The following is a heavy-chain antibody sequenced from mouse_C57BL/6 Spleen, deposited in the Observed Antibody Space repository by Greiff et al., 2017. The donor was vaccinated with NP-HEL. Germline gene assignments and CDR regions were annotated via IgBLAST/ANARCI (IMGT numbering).Heavy chain of an antibody. CDR3: ARPLYGNYGGIYAMDY. J-gene: IGHJ4*01. V-gene: IGHV1-18*01. Sequence: EVQLQQSGPELVKPGASVKIPCKASGYTFTDYNMDWVKQSHGKSLEWIGDINPNNGGTIYNQKFKGKATLTVDKSSSTAYMELRSLTSEDTAVYYCARPLYGNYGGIYAMDYWGQGTSVTVSS. CDR2: INPNNGGT. D-gene: IGHD2-1*01. CDR1: GYTFTDYN.